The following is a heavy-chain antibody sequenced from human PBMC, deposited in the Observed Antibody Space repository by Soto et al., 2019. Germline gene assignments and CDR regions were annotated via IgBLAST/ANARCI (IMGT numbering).Heavy chain of an antibody. Sequence: SETLSLTCTVSGGSISSYYWSWIRQPPGKGLEWIGYIYYSGSTNYNPSLKSRVTISVDTSKNQFSLKLSSVTAADTAVYYCAGNIAAAGTLPYYYYYMDVWGKGTTVTVSS. CDR3: AGNIAAAGTLPYYYYYMDV. V-gene: IGHV4-59*01. J-gene: IGHJ6*03. CDR1: GGSISSYY. D-gene: IGHD6-13*01. CDR2: IYYSGST.